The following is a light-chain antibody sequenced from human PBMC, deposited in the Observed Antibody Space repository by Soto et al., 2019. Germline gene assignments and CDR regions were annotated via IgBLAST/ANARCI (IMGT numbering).Light chain of an antibody. CDR1: QSISSY. J-gene: IGKJ4*01. V-gene: IGKV1-39*01. Sequence: DIQMTQSPSSLSASVGDRVTITCRASQSISSYLNWYQQQAGKAPNLLISVASSLHSGVPSRFSRSGSGPDFTLTISSLRTEDFATELPYPSLTFGGGTKVEIK. CDR3: YPSLT. CDR2: VAS.